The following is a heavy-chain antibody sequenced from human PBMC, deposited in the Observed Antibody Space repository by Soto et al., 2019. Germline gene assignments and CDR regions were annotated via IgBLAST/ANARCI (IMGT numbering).Heavy chain of an antibody. Sequence: GGSLRLSCAASGFTFSDYWIHWVRQPPGKGLVWVSRINSDGSTTYYADSVKGRFTIPSDNARKTVFLQMNSLRAEETGVYYCARSPFRNDPVHCWGQGTQVTVSS. D-gene: IGHD1-1*01. CDR2: INSDGSTT. CDR1: GFTFSDYW. V-gene: IGHV3-74*01. J-gene: IGHJ4*02. CDR3: ARSPFRNDPVHC.